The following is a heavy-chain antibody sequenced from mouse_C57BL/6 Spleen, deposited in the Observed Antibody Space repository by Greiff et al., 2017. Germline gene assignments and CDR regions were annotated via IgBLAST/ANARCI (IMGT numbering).Heavy chain of an antibody. CDR3: ARYIDGRYYAMDY. Sequence: EVQRVESGGGLVQPGGSLSLSCAASGFTFTDYYMSWVRQPPGKALEWLGFIRNKANGYTTEYSASVKGRFTISRDNSQSILYLQMNALRAEDSATYSCARYIDGRYYAMDYWGQGTSVTVSS. V-gene: IGHV7-3*01. CDR2: IRNKANGYTT. D-gene: IGHD2-3*01. CDR1: GFTFTDYY. J-gene: IGHJ4*01.